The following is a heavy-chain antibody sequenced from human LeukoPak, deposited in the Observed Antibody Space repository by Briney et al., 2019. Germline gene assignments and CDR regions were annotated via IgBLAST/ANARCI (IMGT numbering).Heavy chain of an antibody. V-gene: IGHV4-59*08. CDR1: GGSISSYY. Sequence: PSETLSLTCTVSGGSISSYYWSWIRQPPGKGLEWIGYIYYSGSTNYNSFLKSRVTISVDTSKNQFSLKLSSVTAADTAVYYCARLAMPSIYWGQGTLVTVSS. CDR3: ARLAMPSIY. D-gene: IGHD2-2*01. CDR2: IYYSGST. J-gene: IGHJ4*02.